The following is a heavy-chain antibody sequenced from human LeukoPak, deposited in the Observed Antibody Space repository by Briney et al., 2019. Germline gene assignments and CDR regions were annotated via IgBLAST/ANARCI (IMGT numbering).Heavy chain of an antibody. D-gene: IGHD5-18*01. CDR1: GGSFSGYY. J-gene: IGHJ4*02. CDR2: INHSGST. CDR3: ARSRGYSYGPYFDY. V-gene: IGHV4-34*01. Sequence: SETLSLTCAVYGGSFSGYYWSWIRQPPGKGLEWIGEINHSGSTNYNPSLKSRVTISVDTSMNQFSLKLSSVTAADTAVYYCARSRGYSYGPYFDYWGQGTLVTVSS.